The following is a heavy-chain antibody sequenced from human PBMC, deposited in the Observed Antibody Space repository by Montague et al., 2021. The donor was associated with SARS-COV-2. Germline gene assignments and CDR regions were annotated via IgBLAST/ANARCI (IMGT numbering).Heavy chain of an antibody. Sequence: SLRLSCAASGFTFEDYAMHWVRQAPGKGLEWVSGISCDSGSIGYADSVKGRFSISRDNAKNSLYLQMNSLRAEDTALYYCAKVGTAAAGTTFSCFFQHWGQGTLVTVSS. V-gene: IGHV3-9*01. CDR3: AKVGTAAAGTTFSCFFQH. J-gene: IGHJ1*01. CDR2: ISCDSGSI. CDR1: GFTFEDYA. D-gene: IGHD6-13*01.